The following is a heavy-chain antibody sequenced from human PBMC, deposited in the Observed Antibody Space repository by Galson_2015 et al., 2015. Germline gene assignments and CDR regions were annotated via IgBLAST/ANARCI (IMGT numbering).Heavy chain of an antibody. V-gene: IGHV4-61*02. CDR3: AREAYYYDSSGYYPVAFDI. D-gene: IGHD3-22*01. CDR1: GGSISSGSYY. J-gene: IGHJ3*02. CDR2: IYTSGST. Sequence: TLSLTCTVSGGSISSGSYYWSWLRQPAGKGLEWIGRIYTSGSTNYNPSLKSRVTISVDTSKNQFSLKLSSVTAADTAVYYCAREAYYYDSSGYYPVAFDIWGQGTMVTVSS.